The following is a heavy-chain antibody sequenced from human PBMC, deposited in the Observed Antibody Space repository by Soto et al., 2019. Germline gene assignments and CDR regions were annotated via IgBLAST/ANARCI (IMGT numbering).Heavy chain of an antibody. D-gene: IGHD2-15*01. V-gene: IGHV1-69*02. CDR2: IIPILGIA. J-gene: IGHJ4*02. CDR3: ARVGINGALRGEYCSGGSCYSIDDY. Sequence: ASVKVSCKASGGTFSSYTISWVRQAPGQGLEWMGRIIPILGIANYAQKFQGKVTITADKSTSTAYMELSSLRSEDTAVYYCARVGINGALRGEYCSGGSCYSIDDYWGQGTLVTVSS. CDR1: GGTFSSYT.